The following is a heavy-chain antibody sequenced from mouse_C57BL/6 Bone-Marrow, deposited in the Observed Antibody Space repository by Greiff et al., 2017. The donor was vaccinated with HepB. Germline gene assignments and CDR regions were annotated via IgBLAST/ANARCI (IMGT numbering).Heavy chain of an antibody. CDR3: ARGCYYYGSWFAY. Sequence: EVKLMESGGGLVKPGGSLKLSCAASGFTFSDYGMHWVRQAPEKGLGWVAYISSGSSTIYYADTVKGRFTISRDNAKNTLFLQMTSLRSEDTAMYYCARGCYYYGSWFAYWGQGTLVTVSA. D-gene: IGHD1-1*01. J-gene: IGHJ3*01. CDR2: ISSGSSTI. CDR1: GFTFSDYG. V-gene: IGHV5-17*01.